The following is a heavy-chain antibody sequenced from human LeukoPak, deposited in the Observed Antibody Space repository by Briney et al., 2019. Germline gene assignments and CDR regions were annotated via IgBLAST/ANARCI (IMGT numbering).Heavy chain of an antibody. CDR2: ISGSGGTT. Sequence: GGSLRLSCAASGFTFSSFAMNWVRQAPGKGLEWVSSISGSGGTTYYADSVKGRFTISRDNSKNTLYLQMNSLRAEDTAVYYCAKDYGSGNMYNWFDPWGQGTLVTVSS. CDR1: GFTFSSFA. D-gene: IGHD3-10*01. CDR3: AKDYGSGNMYNWFDP. V-gene: IGHV3-23*01. J-gene: IGHJ5*02.